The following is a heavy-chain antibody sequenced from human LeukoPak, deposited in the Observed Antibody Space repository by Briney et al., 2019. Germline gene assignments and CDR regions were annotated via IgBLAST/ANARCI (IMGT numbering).Heavy chain of an antibody. J-gene: IGHJ4*02. Sequence: PGGSLRLSCAASGFTFSNAWMSWVRQAPGKGLEWVGRIKGKTDGGTTDYAAPVKGRFTISRDDSKNTLYLQMNSLKTEDTAVYYCTRDLRLGRGGQGTLVTVSS. V-gene: IGHV3-15*01. CDR2: IKGKTDGGTT. D-gene: IGHD3-16*01. CDR1: GFTFSNAW. CDR3: TRDLRLGR.